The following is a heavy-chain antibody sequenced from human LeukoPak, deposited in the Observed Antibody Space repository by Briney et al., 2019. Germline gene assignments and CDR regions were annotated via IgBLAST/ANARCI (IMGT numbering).Heavy chain of an antibody. D-gene: IGHD5-12*01. CDR2: IIPIFDTA. CDR3: ARELTTGNGYA. V-gene: IGHV1-69*13. Sequence: ASVKVSCKVPGGTFSSYAISWVRQAPGQGLEWMGGIIPIFDTANYAQKFQDRVKITADESSSTAYMELISLRSEDTAVYYCARELTTGNGYAWGQGTLVTVSS. CDR1: GGTFSSYA. J-gene: IGHJ4*02.